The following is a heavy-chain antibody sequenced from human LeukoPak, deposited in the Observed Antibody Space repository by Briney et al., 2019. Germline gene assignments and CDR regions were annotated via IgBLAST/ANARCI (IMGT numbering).Heavy chain of an antibody. J-gene: IGHJ5*02. V-gene: IGHV4-39*01. D-gene: IGHD2-2*01. CDR1: GGSISSSSYY. CDR3: ARLLVPGWFDP. CDR2: IYYSGST. Sequence: SETLSLTCTVSGGSISSSSYYWGWIRQPPGEGLEWIGTIYYSGSTFYSPSLKSRITISVDTSKNQFSLKLSSVTAADTAVYYCARLLVPGWFDPWGQGTLVTVSS.